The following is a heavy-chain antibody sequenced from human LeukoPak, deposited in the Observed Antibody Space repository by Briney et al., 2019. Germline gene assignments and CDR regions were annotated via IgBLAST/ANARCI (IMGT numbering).Heavy chain of an antibody. CDR3: ARVAGQQLGRRDYYYMDV. CDR1: GFTFSSYG. Sequence: GGSLRLSCAASGFTFSSYGMHWVRQAPGKGLEWVAVIWYDGSNKYYADSVKGRFTISRDNSKNTLYLQMNSLRAEDTAVYYCARVAGQQLGRRDYYYMDVWGKGTTVTVSS. D-gene: IGHD6-13*01. CDR2: IWYDGSNK. V-gene: IGHV3-33*01. J-gene: IGHJ6*03.